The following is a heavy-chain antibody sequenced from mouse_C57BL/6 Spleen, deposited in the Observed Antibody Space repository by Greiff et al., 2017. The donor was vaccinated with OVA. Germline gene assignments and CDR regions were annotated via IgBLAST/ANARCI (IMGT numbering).Heavy chain of an antibody. V-gene: IGHV2-6*03. CDR1: GFSLTSYG. CDR3: ARDDGYYESWYFEV. J-gene: IGHJ1*03. CDR2: IWSDGST. Sequence: VQLQQSGPGLVAPSQSLSITCTVSGFSLTSYGVHWVRQPPGKGLEWLVVIWSDGSTTYNSALKSRLSISKDNSKSQVFLKMNSLQTDDTAMYYCARDDGYYESWYFEVWGTGTTVTVSS. D-gene: IGHD2-3*01.